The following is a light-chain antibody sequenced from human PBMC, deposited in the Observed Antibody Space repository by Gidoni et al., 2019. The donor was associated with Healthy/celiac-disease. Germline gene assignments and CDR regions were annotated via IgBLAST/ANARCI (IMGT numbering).Light chain of an antibody. CDR2: GAS. CDR3: QQTYSTPS. Sequence: IQMTQSPSSLSASVGDRVTITCRASQSISNYFNWYQQKPGKAPTVLIFGASSLQSGVPSRFSGSGSGTDFTLTISSLQPEDFATYYCQQTYSTPSFGGGTKVEIK. V-gene: IGKV1-39*01. CDR1: QSISNY. J-gene: IGKJ4*01.